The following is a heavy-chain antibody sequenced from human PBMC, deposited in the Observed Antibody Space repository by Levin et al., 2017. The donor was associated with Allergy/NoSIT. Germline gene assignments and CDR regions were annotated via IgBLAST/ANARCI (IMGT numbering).Heavy chain of an antibody. D-gene: IGHD3-3*01. V-gene: IGHV1-8*01. CDR3: AKWRSAYYDFWSGEDGMDV. Sequence: ASVKVSCKASGYTFTSYDINWVRQATGQGLEWMGWMNPNSGNTGYAQKFQGRVTMTRNTSISTAYMELSSLRSEDTAVYYCAKWRSAYYDFWSGEDGMDVWGQGTTVTVSS. J-gene: IGHJ6*02. CDR2: MNPNSGNT. CDR1: GYTFTSYD.